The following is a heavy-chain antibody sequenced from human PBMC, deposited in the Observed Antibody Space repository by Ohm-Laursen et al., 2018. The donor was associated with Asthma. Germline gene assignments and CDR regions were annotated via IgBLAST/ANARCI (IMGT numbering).Heavy chain of an antibody. CDR2: IYYSGST. Sequence: SQTLSLTCTVSGGSISSGSYYWSWIRQHPGKGLEWIGHIYYSGSTYYNPSLKSRVTISIDTSKNQFSLKLISVTAADTAVYYCVREEFDWPPGYCDFWGQGTLVTVSS. CDR1: GGSISSGSYY. V-gene: IGHV4-31*03. D-gene: IGHD3-9*01. J-gene: IGHJ4*02. CDR3: VREEFDWPPGYCDF.